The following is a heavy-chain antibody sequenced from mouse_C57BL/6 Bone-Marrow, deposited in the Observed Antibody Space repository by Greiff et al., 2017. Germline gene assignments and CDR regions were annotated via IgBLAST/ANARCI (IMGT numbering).Heavy chain of an antibody. CDR2: IYPGDGDT. Sequence: QVQLQQSGPELVKPGASVKISCKASGYAFSSSWMNWVKQRPGKGLEWIGRIYPGDGDTNYNGKFKGKATLTADKSSSTAYMQLSSLTSEDSAVYFCAIQGERGYWGQGTTLTVSS. J-gene: IGHJ2*01. CDR1: GYAFSSSW. V-gene: IGHV1-82*01. CDR3: AIQGERGY.